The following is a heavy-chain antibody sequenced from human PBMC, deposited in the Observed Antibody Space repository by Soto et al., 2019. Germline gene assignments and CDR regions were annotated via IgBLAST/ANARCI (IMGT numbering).Heavy chain of an antibody. CDR1: GFTFSSYG. CDR2: TWYDGSNK. D-gene: IGHD2-2*02. J-gene: IGHJ3*02. V-gene: IGHV3-33*01. CDR3: GGRLGYCSSTSCYTGAFDI. Sequence: QVQLVESGGGVVQPGRSLRLSCAASGFTFSSYGMHWVRQAPGKGLEGVAVTWYDGSNKYYADSVKGRFTISRDNSKNTLYLQMNSLRAEDTAVYYCGGRLGYCSSTSCYTGAFDIWGQGTMVPVSS.